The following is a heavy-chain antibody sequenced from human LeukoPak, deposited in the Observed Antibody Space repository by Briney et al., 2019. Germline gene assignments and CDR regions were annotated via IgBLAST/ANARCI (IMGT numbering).Heavy chain of an antibody. CDR1: RFTFSSYA. Sequence: GGSLRLSCAASRFTFSSYAMSWVRQAPGKGLEWVSAISASGGSTYYADSVKGRFTISRDNSKNTLYLQMNSLRAEDSAVYYCAKSQRSGLKDAFDIWGQGTKVTVSS. V-gene: IGHV3-23*01. J-gene: IGHJ3*02. CDR2: ISASGGST. CDR3: AKSQRSGLKDAFDI. D-gene: IGHD3-16*01.